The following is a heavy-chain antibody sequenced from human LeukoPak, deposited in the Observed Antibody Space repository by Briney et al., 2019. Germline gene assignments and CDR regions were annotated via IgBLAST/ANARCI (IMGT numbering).Heavy chain of an antibody. V-gene: IGHV4/OR15-8*01. D-gene: IGHD3-22*01. J-gene: IGHJ4*02. Sequence: SETLSLTCVVSGDSISNNNWWSWVRQSPGKGLEWIGEVYHSGDANYNPSLKSRVTISVDKSKNQFSLQLSSVTAADTAVYYCARRMMPYYYDSTGYYYFDYWGQGTLVTVSS. CDR3: ARRMMPYYYDSTGYYYFDY. CDR1: GDSISNNNW. CDR2: VYHSGDA.